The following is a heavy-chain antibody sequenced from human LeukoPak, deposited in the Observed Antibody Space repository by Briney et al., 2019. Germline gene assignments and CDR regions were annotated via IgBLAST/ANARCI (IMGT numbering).Heavy chain of an antibody. CDR2: IHHSRST. CDR1: GDSISRNNW. J-gene: IGHJ4*02. D-gene: IGHD3-10*01. V-gene: IGHV4-4*02. CDR3: ATAGGHYFGSGSYYNYFDY. Sequence: PSGTLSLTCAVSGDSISRNNWWNWVRQPPGKGLEWIGEIHHSRSTNYNPSLKSRVTISVDKSQNQFSLKLSAVTAADTAVYCATAGGHYFGSGSYYNYFDYWGQGTLAAVSS.